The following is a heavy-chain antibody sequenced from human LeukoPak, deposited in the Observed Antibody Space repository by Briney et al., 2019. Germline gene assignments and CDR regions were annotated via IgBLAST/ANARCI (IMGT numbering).Heavy chain of an antibody. Sequence: ASVKVSCKASGYTFTSYDINWVRQATGQGLEWMGWINPNSGGTNYAQKFQGRVTMTRDTSISTAYMELSRLRSDDTAVYYCARPKYYYDSSGYYSIWGQGTMVTVSS. D-gene: IGHD3-22*01. CDR1: GYTFTSYD. CDR3: ARPKYYYDSSGYYSI. J-gene: IGHJ3*02. CDR2: INPNSGGT. V-gene: IGHV1-2*02.